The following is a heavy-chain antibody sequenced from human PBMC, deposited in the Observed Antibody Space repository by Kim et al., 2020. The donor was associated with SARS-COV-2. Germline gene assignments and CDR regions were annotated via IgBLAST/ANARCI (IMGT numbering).Heavy chain of an antibody. CDR2: ISSSSSYI. Sequence: GGSLRLSCAASGFTFSSYSMNWVRQAPGKGLEWVSSISSSSSYIYYADSVKGRFTISRDNAKNSLYLQMNSLRAEDTAVYYCARALHYGDYALDAFDIWGQGTMVTVSS. D-gene: IGHD4-17*01. CDR1: GFTFSSYS. V-gene: IGHV3-21*01. J-gene: IGHJ3*02. CDR3: ARALHYGDYALDAFDI.